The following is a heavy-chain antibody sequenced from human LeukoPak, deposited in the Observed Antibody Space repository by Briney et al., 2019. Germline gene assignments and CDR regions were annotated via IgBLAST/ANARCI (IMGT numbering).Heavy chain of an antibody. Sequence: ASVRLSCKSSGYTFTSYYMYWVRQAPGQGLEWMGIINPSGGSTSYAQKFQGRVTMTRDTSTSTVYMELSSLRSEDTAVYYCARDSGMVRGTVDYWGQGPLVIVSS. V-gene: IGHV1-46*01. CDR2: INPSGGST. CDR1: GYTFTSYY. CDR3: ARDSGMVRGTVDY. J-gene: IGHJ4*02. D-gene: IGHD3-10*01.